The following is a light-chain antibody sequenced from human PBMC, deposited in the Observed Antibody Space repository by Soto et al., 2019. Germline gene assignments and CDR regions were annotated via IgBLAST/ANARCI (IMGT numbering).Light chain of an antibody. CDR1: QDISKS. CDR2: GAS. CDR3: QHYYNLLCT. J-gene: IGKJ2*02. Sequence: DIPLTQSPSSLSASVGDRVTITCQASQDISKSLNWYQQRPGKAPNLLIHGASSLETGVTSRFSGYGSGTYFTFTISSLQPEDIATYYCQHYYNLLCTLGQGTKVEIK. V-gene: IGKV1-33*01.